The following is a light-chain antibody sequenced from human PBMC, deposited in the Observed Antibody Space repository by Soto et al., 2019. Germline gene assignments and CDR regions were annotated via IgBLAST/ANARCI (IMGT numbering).Light chain of an antibody. CDR1: GSNIGENA. CDR3: AAWDDSLKAML. Sequence: QSVLTQPPSASGTPGQTVTISCSGSGSNIGENAVNWYQHLPGTAPQLLIYSNALRPSGVPHRFSGSKSGTAGSLAISGLQSEDEAHYDCAAWDDSLKAMLFGGGTQLTVL. CDR2: SNA. V-gene: IGLV1-44*01. J-gene: IGLJ7*01.